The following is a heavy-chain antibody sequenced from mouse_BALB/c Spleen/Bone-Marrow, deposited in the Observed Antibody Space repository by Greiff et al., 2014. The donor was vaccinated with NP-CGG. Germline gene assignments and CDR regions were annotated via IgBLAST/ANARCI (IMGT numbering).Heavy chain of an antibody. CDR1: GFTFSDYY. CDR2: ITKGGGST. J-gene: IGHJ4*01. CDR3: ARQLAYAMDY. D-gene: IGHD4-1*01. V-gene: IGHV5-12*02. Sequence: EVQLQESGGGLVQPGGSLKLSCATSGFTFSDYYMYWVRQTPEKRLEWVAYITKGGGSTYYPDIVKGRFTISRDNAKNTLYLQISRLKSEDTAMYYCARQLAYAMDYWGQGTSVTVSS.